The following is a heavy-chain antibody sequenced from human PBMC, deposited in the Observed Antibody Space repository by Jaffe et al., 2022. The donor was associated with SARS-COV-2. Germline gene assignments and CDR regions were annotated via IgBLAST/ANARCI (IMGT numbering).Heavy chain of an antibody. CDR2: IYYSGST. J-gene: IGHJ4*02. V-gene: IGHV4-59*01. CDR3: ARALYYYDSSGYYGYYFDY. Sequence: QVQLQESGPGLVKPSETLSLTCTVSGGSISSYYWSWIRQPPGKGLEWIGYIYYSGSTNYNPSLKSRVTISVDTSKNQFSLKLSSVTAADTAVYYCARALYYYDSSGYYGYYFDYWGQGTLVTVSS. CDR1: GGSISSYY. D-gene: IGHD3-22*01.